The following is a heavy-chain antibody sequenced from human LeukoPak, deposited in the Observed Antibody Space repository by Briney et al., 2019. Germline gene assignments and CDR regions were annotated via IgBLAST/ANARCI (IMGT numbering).Heavy chain of an antibody. CDR1: GGSIYGGVYY. CDR3: ARAYCSSTSCYAGVDY. V-gene: IGHV4-61*02. Sequence: SETLSLTCAVSGGSIYGGVYYWTWIRQPAGKGLEWIGRIYTGGTNVYNPSLKSRVTISVDRSKNQFSLKLSSVTAADTAVYYCARAYCSSTSCYAGVDYWGQGTLVTVSS. J-gene: IGHJ4*02. D-gene: IGHD2-2*01. CDR2: IYTGGTN.